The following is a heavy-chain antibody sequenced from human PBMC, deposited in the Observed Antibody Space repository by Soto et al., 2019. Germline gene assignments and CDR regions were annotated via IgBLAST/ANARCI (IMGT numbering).Heavy chain of an antibody. J-gene: IGHJ4*02. CDR1: GFTVSSNY. D-gene: IGHD2-15*01. CDR2: IYSGGST. V-gene: IGHV3-53*02. Sequence: EVQLVETGGGLIQPGGSLGLSCAASGFTVSSNYMSWVRQAPGKGLEWVSVIYSGGSTYYADSVKGRFTISRDNSKNTLYLQMNSLRAEDTAVYYCARESVVVAAPTNYFDYWGQGTLVTVSS. CDR3: ARESVVVAAPTNYFDY.